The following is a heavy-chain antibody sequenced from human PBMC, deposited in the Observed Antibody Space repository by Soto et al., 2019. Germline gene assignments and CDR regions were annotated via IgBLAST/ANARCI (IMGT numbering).Heavy chain of an antibody. V-gene: IGHV3-23*01. Sequence: EMQLLESGGGLVQPGGSLRLSCAASGFAFDDYAMSWVRQAPGKGLEWVSARSGSGATTYYTDSVKGRFTISRDNSKNTMFLQMDNLRAEDTAVYYCAKDSKGASAPYFFDCWGQGTLITVSS. J-gene: IGHJ4*02. CDR1: GFAFDDYA. CDR2: RSGSGATT. CDR3: AKDSKGASAPYFFDC. D-gene: IGHD1-26*01.